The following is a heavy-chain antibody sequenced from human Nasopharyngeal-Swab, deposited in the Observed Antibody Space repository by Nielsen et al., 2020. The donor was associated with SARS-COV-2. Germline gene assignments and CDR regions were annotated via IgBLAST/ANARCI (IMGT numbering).Heavy chain of an antibody. J-gene: IGHJ5*02. D-gene: IGHD6-19*01. CDR3: AVHVAGDRPPFDP. Sequence: WVRQAPGQGLEWMGWINTNTGNPTYAQGFTGRFVFSLDTSVSTAYLQISSLKAEDTAAYYCAVHVAGDRPPFDPWGQGTLVTVSS. CDR2: INTNTGNP. V-gene: IGHV7-4-1*02.